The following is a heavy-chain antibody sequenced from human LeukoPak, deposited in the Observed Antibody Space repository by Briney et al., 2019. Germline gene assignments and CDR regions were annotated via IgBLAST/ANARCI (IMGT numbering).Heavy chain of an antibody. Sequence: KPSETLSLTCAVYGGSFSGYYWSWIRQPPGKGLEWIGEINHSGSTNYNPSLKSRVTMSVDTSKNQFSLKLNSVTAADTAVYYCTRGSMGGSGSYYKDYYYGMDVWGQGTTVTVS. CDR2: INHSGST. CDR1: GGSFSGYY. D-gene: IGHD3-10*01. CDR3: TRGSMGGSGSYYKDYYYGMDV. V-gene: IGHV4-34*01. J-gene: IGHJ6*02.